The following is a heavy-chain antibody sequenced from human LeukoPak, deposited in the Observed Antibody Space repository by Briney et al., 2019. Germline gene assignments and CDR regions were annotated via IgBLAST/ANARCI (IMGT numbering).Heavy chain of an antibody. J-gene: IGHJ4*02. CDR1: GGTFSSYS. Sequence: LVKVSCKASGGTFSSYSISWVRQAPGQGLEWVGRIIPILAIANSAQKFQGRVTITADESTSTAYMELSSLRSEDTAVYYCARAPDGPLDYWGQGTLVTVSS. V-gene: IGHV1-69*04. CDR2: IIPILAIA. CDR3: ARAPDGPLDY.